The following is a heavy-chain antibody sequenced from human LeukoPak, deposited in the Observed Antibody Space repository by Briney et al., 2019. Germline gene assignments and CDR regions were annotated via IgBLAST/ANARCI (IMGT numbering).Heavy chain of an antibody. J-gene: IGHJ5*02. CDR1: GGSFSGYY. CDR2: INHSGST. CDR3: ARDGAVGATENWFDP. V-gene: IGHV4-34*01. Sequence: SESLSLTCAVYGGSFSGYYWSWIRQPPGKGLEWIGEINHSGSTNYNPSLKSRVTISVDTSKNQFSLKLSSVTAADTAVYYCARDGAVGATENWFDPWGQGTLVTVSS. D-gene: IGHD1-26*01.